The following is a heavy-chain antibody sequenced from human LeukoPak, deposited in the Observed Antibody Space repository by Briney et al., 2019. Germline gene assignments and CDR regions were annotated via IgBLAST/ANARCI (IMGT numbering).Heavy chain of an antibody. D-gene: IGHD3-22*01. CDR2: IYYSGST. J-gene: IGHJ6*02. V-gene: IGHV4-31*03. Sequence: SETLSLTCTVSGGSISSGGHYWSWIRQHPGKGLEWIGYIYYSGSTYYNPSLKSRVTISVDTSKNQFSLKLSSVTAADTAVYYCARAPDSYYYYGMDVWGQGTTVTVSS. CDR3: ARAPDSYYYYGMDV. CDR1: GGSISSGGHY.